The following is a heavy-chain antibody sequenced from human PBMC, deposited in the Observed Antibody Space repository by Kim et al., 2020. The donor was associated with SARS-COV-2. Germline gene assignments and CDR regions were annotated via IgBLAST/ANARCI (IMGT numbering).Heavy chain of an antibody. CDR3: VRGFNHYYYGMNV. V-gene: IGHV3-30*03. Sequence: GGSLRLSCAASEFSLSFYGMHWVRQAPGEGLEWVAVISNDGSHKTYANSVKGRFAISRDNSKNTLDLQMNSLRVEDTAVCYCVRGFNHYYYGMNVWGQGTTVTVSS. J-gene: IGHJ6*02. CDR2: ISNDGSHK. CDR1: EFSLSFYG.